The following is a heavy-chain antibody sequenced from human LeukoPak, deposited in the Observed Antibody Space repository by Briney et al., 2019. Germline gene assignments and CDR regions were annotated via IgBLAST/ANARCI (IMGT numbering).Heavy chain of an antibody. V-gene: IGHV1-46*01. J-gene: IGHJ5*02. CDR3: ARGVGIGASGSWFDP. CDR2: INPSGGST. Sequence: ASVKVSCKASGYTFTSYYMHWVRQAPGQGLEWMGIINPSGGSTSYAQKFQGRVTMTRDTSISTAYMELSRLRSDDTAVYYCARGVGIGASGSWFDPWGQGTLVTVSS. D-gene: IGHD6-13*01. CDR1: GYTFTSYY.